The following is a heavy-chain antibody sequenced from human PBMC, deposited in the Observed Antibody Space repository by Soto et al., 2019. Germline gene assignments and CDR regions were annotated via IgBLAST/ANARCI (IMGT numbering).Heavy chain of an antibody. J-gene: IGHJ6*02. Sequence: QVQLLQSGAEVKKPGASVKVSCKASGYTFTNYYIHWVRQAPGQGLEWMGIIDPSGGSTTYEQKFQGRVNMTRDTYTSTVYMELSSLRSEDTALYYCARESIVLVTATVDIFYSYSGLDVWGQGTTVTVSS. CDR2: IDPSGGST. CDR3: ARESIVLVTATVDIFYSYSGLDV. CDR1: GYTFTNYY. D-gene: IGHD2-21*02. V-gene: IGHV1-46*01.